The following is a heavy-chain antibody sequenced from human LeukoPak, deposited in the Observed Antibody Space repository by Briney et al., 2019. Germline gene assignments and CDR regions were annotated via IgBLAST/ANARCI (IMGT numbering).Heavy chain of an antibody. CDR2: IYRSGTS. J-gene: IGHJ3*02. CDR1: GGSISSYY. V-gene: IGHV4-59*12. CDR3: ARERDYGSGSHDAFDI. D-gene: IGHD3-10*01. Sequence: SETLSLTCTVSGGSISSYYWSWIRQPPGKGLEWIAEIYRSGTSNYNPSLKSRVTISIDTSKNQFSLKLISVTAADTAVYYCARERDYGSGSHDAFDIWGQGTLVTVAS.